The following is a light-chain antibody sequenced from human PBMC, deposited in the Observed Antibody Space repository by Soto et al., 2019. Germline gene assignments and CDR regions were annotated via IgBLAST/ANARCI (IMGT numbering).Light chain of an antibody. Sequence: EIMLTQFPATLSLSPCERAALSGSASQSVRSYLAWYQQKPGQAPRLLIYDVSTRATGIPARFSGSGSGTDFTLTITSLEPEDFAVYSCQQRSDWPITFGQGTRLEIK. CDR2: DVS. CDR1: QSVRSY. J-gene: IGKJ5*01. V-gene: IGKV3-11*01. CDR3: QQRSDWPIT.